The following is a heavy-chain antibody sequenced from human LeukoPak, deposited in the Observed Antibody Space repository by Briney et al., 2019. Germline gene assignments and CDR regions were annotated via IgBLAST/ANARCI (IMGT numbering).Heavy chain of an antibody. D-gene: IGHD1-26*01. CDR1: GFTFSNYA. CDR2: ISGSGGST. Sequence: GGSLRLSCVTSGFTFSNYAMSWVRQAPGKGLERVSVISGSGGSTYYADSVEGRFTISRDNSKNTLYLQMNSLRAEDTAVYYCAKAMESSGSYYACFDSWGQGTLVTVSS. CDR3: AKAMESSGSYYACFDS. J-gene: IGHJ4*02. V-gene: IGHV3-23*01.